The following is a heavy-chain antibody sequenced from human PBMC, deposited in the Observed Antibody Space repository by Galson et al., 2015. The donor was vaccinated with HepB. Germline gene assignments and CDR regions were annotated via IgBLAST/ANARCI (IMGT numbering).Heavy chain of an antibody. Sequence: SLRLSCAASGFTFSSYAMHWVRQAPGKGLEWVTVISYDGSNKYYADSVKGRFTISRDNSKNTLYLQMNSLRAEDTAVYYCARPKPTGGWELLAPFDYWGQGTLVTVSS. D-gene: IGHD1-26*01. CDR2: ISYDGSNK. CDR1: GFTFSSYA. J-gene: IGHJ4*02. CDR3: ARPKPTGGWELLAPFDY. V-gene: IGHV3-30*04.